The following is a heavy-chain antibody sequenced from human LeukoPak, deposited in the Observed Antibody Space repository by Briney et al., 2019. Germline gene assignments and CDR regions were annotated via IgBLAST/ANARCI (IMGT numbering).Heavy chain of an antibody. D-gene: IGHD2-2*01. J-gene: IGHJ6*03. CDR2: IKQDGGEK. CDR1: GFTFSSYW. Sequence: GGSLRLSCAASGFTFSSYWMSWVRQAPGKGLEWVANIKQDGGEKFYVDSVKGRFTISRDNAKNSLYLQMNSLRAEDTAVYYCARDLSRCSSTSCYSGNYMDVWGKGTTVTVSS. CDR3: ARDLSRCSSTSCYSGNYMDV. V-gene: IGHV3-7*01.